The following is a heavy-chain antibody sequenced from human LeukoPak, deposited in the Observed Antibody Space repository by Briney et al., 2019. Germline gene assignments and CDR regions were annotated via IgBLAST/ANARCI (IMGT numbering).Heavy chain of an antibody. CDR2: LTSTGGTT. CDR3: AKRSGGDTGAFDF. D-gene: IGHD2-21*02. Sequence: GGSLRLSCVASGFTFSNYAMTWVRRAPGKGLAWVSTLTSTGGTTYYADSLEGRFTISRDNSKNTLYLQMNSLRAHDTGVYYCAKRSGGDTGAFDFWGQGTMVTVSS. J-gene: IGHJ3*01. V-gene: IGHV3-23*01. CDR1: GFTFSNYA.